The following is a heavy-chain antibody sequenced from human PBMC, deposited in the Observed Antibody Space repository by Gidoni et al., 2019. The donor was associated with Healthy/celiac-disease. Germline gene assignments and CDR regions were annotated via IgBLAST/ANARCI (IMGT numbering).Heavy chain of an antibody. CDR2: ISSSSSYR. CDR1: GFTFSSYS. V-gene: IGHV3-21*01. D-gene: IGHD3-9*01. CDR3: AREGPDISCDY. Sequence: EVQLVESGGGLVKPGGSLRLSCAASGFTFSSYSMNWVRQAPGKGLECVSSISSSSSYRYYANSVKGRFTISRDNAKNSLYLQMNSLRAEDTAVYYCAREGPDISCDYWGQGTLVTVSS. J-gene: IGHJ4*02.